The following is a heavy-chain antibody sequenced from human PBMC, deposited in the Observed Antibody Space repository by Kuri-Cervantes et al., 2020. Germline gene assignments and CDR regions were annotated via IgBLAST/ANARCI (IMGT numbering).Heavy chain of an antibody. CDR1: GGTFSSYA. CDR3: ARGRGRFPIVVVPAAMAPTYYYGMDV. D-gene: IGHD2-2*01. J-gene: IGHJ6*02. V-gene: IGHV1-18*01. Sequence: ASVKVSCKASGGTFSSYAISWVRQAPGQGLEWMGWISPYNNNTNYAQKLQGRVTLTTDTSTNTAYMDLRSLRSDDTAVYYCARGRGRFPIVVVPAAMAPTYYYGMDVWGQGTTVTVSS. CDR2: ISPYNNNT.